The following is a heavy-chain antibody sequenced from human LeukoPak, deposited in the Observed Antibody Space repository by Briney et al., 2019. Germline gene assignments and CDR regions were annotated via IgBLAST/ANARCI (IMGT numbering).Heavy chain of an antibody. CDR2: TYYRSKWYN. Sequence: SQTLSLTCGISGDSASSDSAAWNWIRQSPSRGLEWLGRTYYRSKWYNDYAVSVKSRVSINPDTSKNHFSLQLNSVTPEDTAVYYCAAGISRVDYWGQGILVTVSS. CDR3: AAGISRVDY. D-gene: IGHD2-21*01. V-gene: IGHV6-1*01. CDR1: GDSASSDSAA. J-gene: IGHJ4*02.